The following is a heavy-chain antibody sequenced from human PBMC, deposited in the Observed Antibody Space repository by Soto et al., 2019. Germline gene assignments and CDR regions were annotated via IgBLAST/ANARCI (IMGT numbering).Heavy chain of an antibody. J-gene: IGHJ5*02. D-gene: IGHD1-26*01. CDR1: GFTFSSYA. CDR2: ISYDGSNK. CDR3: AREKVGATYWFDP. V-gene: IGHV3-30-3*01. Sequence: PGGSLRLSCAASGFTFSSYAMHWVRQAPGKGLEWVAVISYDGSNKYYADSVKGRFTISRDNSKNTLYLQMNSLRAEDTAVYYCAREKVGATYWFDPWGQGTLVTVSS.